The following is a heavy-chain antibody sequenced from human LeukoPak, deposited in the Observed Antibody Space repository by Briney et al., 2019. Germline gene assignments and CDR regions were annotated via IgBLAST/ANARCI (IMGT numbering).Heavy chain of an antibody. CDR1: GFTFSSYW. J-gene: IGHJ4*02. CDR3: ARDFGDKNDWYHDY. V-gene: IGHV3-7*01. Sequence: PGGSLRLSCAASGFTFSSYWTSWVRQAPGKGLEWVADIKQDGSKEYYVDSVRGRFTISRDNAKNSLYLQMNSLRAEDTAVYYCARDFGDKNDWYHDYWGQGTLVTVSS. CDR2: IKQDGSKE. D-gene: IGHD3-10*01.